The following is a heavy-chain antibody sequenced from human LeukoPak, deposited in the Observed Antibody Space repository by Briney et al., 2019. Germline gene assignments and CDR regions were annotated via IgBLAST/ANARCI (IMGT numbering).Heavy chain of an antibody. J-gene: IGHJ3*02. CDR1: GFTFSSYE. CDR2: ISSSGSTI. Sequence: GGSLRLSCAASGFTFSSYEMHWVRQAPGKGLEWVSYISSSGSTIYYADSVKGRFTISRDNSKNTLYLQMNSLRAEDTALYYCAKDLRSSGYYAFDIWGQGTMVTVSS. D-gene: IGHD3-22*01. CDR3: AKDLRSSGYYAFDI. V-gene: IGHV3-48*03.